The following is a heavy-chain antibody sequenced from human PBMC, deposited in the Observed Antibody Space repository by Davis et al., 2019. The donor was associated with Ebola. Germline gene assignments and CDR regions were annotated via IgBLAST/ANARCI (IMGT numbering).Heavy chain of an antibody. D-gene: IGHD3-3*01. CDR1: KFTFSRYA. J-gene: IGHJ3*02. V-gene: IGHV3-23*01. CDR2: ISGTGGGT. Sequence: GGSLRLSCAASKFTFSRYAMSWVRQAPGKGPEWVSAISGTGGGTYYTDSVKGRFTISRDNSKNTLYLQMSSLRAEDTAVYYCEKPIVGTYFDGFDIWGQGTLVTVSS. CDR3: EKPIVGTYFDGFDI.